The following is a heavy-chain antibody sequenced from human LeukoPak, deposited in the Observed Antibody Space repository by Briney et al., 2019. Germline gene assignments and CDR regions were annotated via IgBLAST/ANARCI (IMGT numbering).Heavy chain of an antibody. CDR2: ITPDGSRT. Sequence: GGSLRLSCAASELTFSSYWMHWVRQDPGKGLVWLSRITPDGSRTDYSDSVKGRFTISRDNAKNTLYLQMNSLRAEDTAVYYCARDLRGPRDHWGQGTLVTVSS. D-gene: IGHD3-10*01. J-gene: IGHJ4*02. CDR1: ELTFSSYW. V-gene: IGHV3-74*01. CDR3: ARDLRGPRDH.